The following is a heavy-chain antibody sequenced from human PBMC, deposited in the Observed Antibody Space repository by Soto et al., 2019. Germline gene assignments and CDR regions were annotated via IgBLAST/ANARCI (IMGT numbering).Heavy chain of an antibody. CDR2: IYSGGST. Sequence: GGSLRLSCAASGFTVSNNYINWVRQAPGKGLEWVSVIYSGGSTYYADSVKGRFTISRDNSKNTLYLQMGSLRAEDMAVYYCARGVVVVTATYGMDVWGQGTTVTVSS. J-gene: IGHJ6*02. V-gene: IGHV3-66*01. CDR3: ARGVVVVTATYGMDV. D-gene: IGHD2-15*01. CDR1: GFTVSNNY.